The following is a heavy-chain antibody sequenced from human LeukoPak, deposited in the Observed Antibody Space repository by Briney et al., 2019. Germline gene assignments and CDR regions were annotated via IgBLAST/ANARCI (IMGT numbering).Heavy chain of an antibody. CDR1: GGSISSGGYY. CDR2: IYYSGST. CDR3: ARDQFGSGSDFDY. Sequence: SETLSLTCTVSGGSISSGGYYWSWIRQHPGKGLEWIGYIYYSGSTYYNPSLKSQVTISVDTYKNQFSLKLSSVTAADTDVYYCARDQFGSGSDFDYWGQGTLVTVSS. J-gene: IGHJ4*02. V-gene: IGHV4-31*01. D-gene: IGHD3-10*01.